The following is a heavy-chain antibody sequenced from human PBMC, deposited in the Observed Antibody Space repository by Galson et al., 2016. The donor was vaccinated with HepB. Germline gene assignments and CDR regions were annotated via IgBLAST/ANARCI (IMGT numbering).Heavy chain of an antibody. CDR2: TGTGSTYK. D-gene: IGHD4-11*01. Sequence: SLRLSCAASGFIFSDYSMSWVRQAPGKGLEWVSSTGTGSTYKYHADSVKGRFTISRDDAQNSLFLQMNSLRVEDTAVYYCVKSTVRHLRYSGMDVWGQGTTVTVSS. V-gene: IGHV3-21*01. CDR1: GFIFSDYS. J-gene: IGHJ6*02. CDR3: VKSTVRHLRYSGMDV.